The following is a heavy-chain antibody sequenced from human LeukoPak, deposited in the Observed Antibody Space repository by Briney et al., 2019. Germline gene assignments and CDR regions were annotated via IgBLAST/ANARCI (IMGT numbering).Heavy chain of an antibody. V-gene: IGHV3-30*04. J-gene: IGHJ4*02. CDR1: GFTLSSYA. CDR2: ISYDGSNK. D-gene: IGHD2-21*02. Sequence: PGRSLRLSCAASGFTLSSYAMHWVRQAPGKGLEWVAVISYDGSNKYYADSVKGRFTISRDNSKNTLYLQMNSLRAEDTAVYYCATPAVPHIVVVTAIRYWGQGTLVTVSS. CDR3: ATPAVPHIVVVTAIRY.